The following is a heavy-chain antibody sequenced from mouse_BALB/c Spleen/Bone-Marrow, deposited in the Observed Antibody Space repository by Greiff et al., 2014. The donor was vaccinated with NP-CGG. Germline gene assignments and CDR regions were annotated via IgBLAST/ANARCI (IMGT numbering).Heavy chain of an antibody. Sequence: QVQLQQSGAELARPGASVKLSCKASGYTFTDYYINWVQQRTGQGLEWIGEIYPGSGNTYYNEKFKGKFTLTEDKSSSTAYMQRSSLTSEDSAVYFCARSRGYAWFAYWGQGTLVTVSA. CDR1: GYTFTDYY. CDR3: ARSRGYAWFAY. V-gene: IGHV1-77*01. CDR2: IYPGSGNT. D-gene: IGHD2-2*01. J-gene: IGHJ3*01.